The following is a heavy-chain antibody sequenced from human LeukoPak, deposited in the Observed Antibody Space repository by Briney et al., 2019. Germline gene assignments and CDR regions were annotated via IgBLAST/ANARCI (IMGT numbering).Heavy chain of an antibody. Sequence: GGSLRLSCAASGSTVSSNYMSWVRQAPGKGLEWVSVIYSGGSTYYADSVKGRFTISRDNSKNTLYLQMNSLRAEDTAVYYCARALPYDFWSGTHLYYFDYWGQGTLVTVSS. CDR3: ARALPYDFWSGTHLYYFDY. D-gene: IGHD3-3*01. CDR2: IYSGGST. CDR1: GSTVSSNY. V-gene: IGHV3-53*01. J-gene: IGHJ4*02.